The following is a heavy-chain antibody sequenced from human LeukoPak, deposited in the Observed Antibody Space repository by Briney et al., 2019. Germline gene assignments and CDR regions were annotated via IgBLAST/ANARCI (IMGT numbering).Heavy chain of an antibody. D-gene: IGHD2-15*01. CDR3: ARDAEIVVVVAATDGRFDP. Sequence: ASVKVSCKASGYTFTSYGISWVRQAPGQGLEWMGWISAYNSNTNYAQKLQGRVTMTTDTSTSTAYMELRSLRSDDTAVYYCARDAEIVVVVAATDGRFDPWGQGTLVTVSS. V-gene: IGHV1-18*04. J-gene: IGHJ5*02. CDR1: GYTFTSYG. CDR2: ISAYNSNT.